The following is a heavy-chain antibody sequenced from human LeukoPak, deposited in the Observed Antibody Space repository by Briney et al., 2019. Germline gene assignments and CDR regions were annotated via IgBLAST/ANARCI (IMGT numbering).Heavy chain of an antibody. CDR2: INPNDGDP. CDR1: GYTFTDYY. V-gene: IGHV1-2*02. J-gene: IGHJ4*02. D-gene: IGHD2-2*01. CDR3: ARANFLYCSSTTCLFDY. Sequence: GASVKVSCKASGYTFTDYYMHWVRQAPGQGFEWMGWINPNDGDPNYAQKFQGRVTMTRDTSISTAHMEVSRLRSDDTAVYYCARANFLYCSSTTCLFDYWGQGTLVTVSS.